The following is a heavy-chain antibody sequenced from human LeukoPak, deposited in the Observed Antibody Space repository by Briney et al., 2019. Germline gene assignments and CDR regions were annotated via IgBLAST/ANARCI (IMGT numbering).Heavy chain of an antibody. Sequence: PSETLSLTCAVYGGSFRGYYWSWIRQPPGKGLGWIGEINHSGSTNYNPSLKSRVTISADTSKNQFSLKLSSVTAADTAVYYCARVSSSSWRFLDYWGQGTLVTVSS. CDR3: ARVSSSSWRFLDY. D-gene: IGHD6-13*01. CDR2: INHSGST. J-gene: IGHJ4*02. V-gene: IGHV4-34*01. CDR1: GGSFRGYY.